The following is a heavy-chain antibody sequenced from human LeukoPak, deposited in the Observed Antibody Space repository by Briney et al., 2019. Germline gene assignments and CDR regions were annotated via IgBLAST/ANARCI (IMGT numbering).Heavy chain of an antibody. V-gene: IGHV1-2*06. D-gene: IGHD2-15*01. J-gene: IGHJ3*01. Sequence: ASVKVSCKTSGYTFSNYYIHWLRQAPGQGLEWMGRINPNSGGANYAQNFQGRVNMTRDTSTSTAYMDLSRLTSDDTAIYYCAITYSNNAFDVWGQGTVVTVSS. CDR1: GYTFSNYY. CDR2: INPNSGGA. CDR3: AITYSNNAFDV.